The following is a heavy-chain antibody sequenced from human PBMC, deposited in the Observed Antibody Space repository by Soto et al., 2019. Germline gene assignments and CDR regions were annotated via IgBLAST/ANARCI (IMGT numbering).Heavy chain of an antibody. CDR1: GGTFSSYA. D-gene: IGHD3-9*01. CDR3: ARGFPRYYDIPEGSGPSYFDY. V-gene: IGHV1-69*13. CDR2: IIPIFGTA. J-gene: IGHJ4*02. Sequence: SVKVSCKASGGTFSSYAISWVRQAPGQGLEWMGGIIPIFGTANYAQKFQGRVTITADESTSTAYMELSSLRSEDTAVYYCARGFPRYYDIPEGSGPSYFDYWGQGTLVTVSS.